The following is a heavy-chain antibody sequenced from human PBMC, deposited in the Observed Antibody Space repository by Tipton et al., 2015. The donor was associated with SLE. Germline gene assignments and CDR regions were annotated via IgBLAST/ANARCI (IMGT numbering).Heavy chain of an antibody. V-gene: IGHV4-59*11. CDR2: IYYSGST. Sequence: GLVKPSETLSLTCTVSGGSITNHYWNWIRQPPGKGLEWIGYIYYSGSTNYNPSLKSRVTISVDTSKKQFSLHLRSVTAADTAVYYCARWGYDSSFYYWGQGTLVTVSS. CDR3: ARWGYDSSFYY. J-gene: IGHJ4*02. D-gene: IGHD3-22*01. CDR1: GGSITNHY.